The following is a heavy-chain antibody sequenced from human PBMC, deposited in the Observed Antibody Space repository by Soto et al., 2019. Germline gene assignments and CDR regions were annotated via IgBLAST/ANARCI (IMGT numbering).Heavy chain of an antibody. D-gene: IGHD6-19*01. J-gene: IGHJ4*02. CDR3: ARARGSGWSRNTPKGPFDY. Sequence: QVQLVQSGAEVKKPGSSVKVSCKDSGGTFSSYAISWVRQAPGQGLEWMGGIIPIFGTANYAQKFQGRVTITADESTSKAYMELSSLRSEDTAVYYCARARGSGWSRNTPKGPFDYWGQGTLVTVSS. V-gene: IGHV1-69*01. CDR1: GGTFSSYA. CDR2: IIPIFGTA.